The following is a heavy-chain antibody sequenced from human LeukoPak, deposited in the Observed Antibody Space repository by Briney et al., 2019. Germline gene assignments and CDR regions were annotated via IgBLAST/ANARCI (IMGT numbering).Heavy chain of an antibody. CDR3: ARGEMATSAFDY. CDR2: IIPIFGTE. Sequence: ASVKVSCKASGGTFSSYGINWVRQAPGQGLEWMGGIIPIFGTENYAQKLQGRVTITADESTSTVYMELSSLRSEDTAVYYCARGEMATSAFDYWGQGTLVTVSS. J-gene: IGHJ4*02. V-gene: IGHV1-69*13. D-gene: IGHD5-24*01. CDR1: GGTFSSYG.